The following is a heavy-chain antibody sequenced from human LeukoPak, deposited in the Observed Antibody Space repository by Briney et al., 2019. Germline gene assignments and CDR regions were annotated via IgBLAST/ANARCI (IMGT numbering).Heavy chain of an antibody. CDR1: GFTFSSHW. J-gene: IGHJ6*03. CDR2: INIDESST. CDR3: ARVRYSGYDLYYYYYMDV. Sequence: PGGSLRLSCAASGFTFSSHWMHWVRQGPGKGLVWVSRINIDESSTTYADSVKGRFTISTDNAKNSLYLQMNSLRAEDTAVYYCARVRYSGYDLYYYYYMDVWGKGTTVTVSS. V-gene: IGHV3-74*01. D-gene: IGHD5-12*01.